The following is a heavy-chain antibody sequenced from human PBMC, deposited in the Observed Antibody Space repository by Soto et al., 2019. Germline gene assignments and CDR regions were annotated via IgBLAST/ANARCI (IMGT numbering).Heavy chain of an antibody. CDR1: GNSISSYY. CDR3: ARKGYQFDY. Sequence: QVQLQESGPGLVKPSETLSLTCTVSGNSISSYYWTWIRQPPGKALEWIGYAYYSGSTNYNPSLKSRVTMSVDTSKNQFSLKLSSVTAADTAVYYCARKGYQFDYWGQGILVTVSS. J-gene: IGHJ4*02. V-gene: IGHV4-59*01. D-gene: IGHD5-18*01. CDR2: AYYSGST.